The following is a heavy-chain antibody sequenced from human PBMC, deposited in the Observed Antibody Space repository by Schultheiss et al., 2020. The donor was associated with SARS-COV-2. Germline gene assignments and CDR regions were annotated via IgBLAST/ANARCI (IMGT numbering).Heavy chain of an antibody. V-gene: IGHV3-15*01. J-gene: IGHJ4*02. CDR3: TTDLLEDYGDYDVQDEGGYYFDY. Sequence: GGSLRLSCAASGFTFSSYWMSWVRQAPGKGLEWVGRIKSKTDGGTTDYAAPVKGRFTISRDDSKNTLYLQMNSLKTEDTAVYYCTTDLLEDYGDYDVQDEGGYYFDYWGQGTLVTVSS. CDR2: IKSKTDGGTT. CDR1: GFTFSSYW. D-gene: IGHD4-17*01.